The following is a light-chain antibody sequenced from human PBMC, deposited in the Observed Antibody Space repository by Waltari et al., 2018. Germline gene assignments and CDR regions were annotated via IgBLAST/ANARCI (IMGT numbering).Light chain of an antibody. CDR2: DAS. J-gene: IGKJ1*01. Sequence: DIQMTQSPSTLSAFVGDRVPITCRASQSVNTWLAWYQQKPGKVPKRLIYDASSLQSGVPSRFSGSGSGTDFTLTISSLQPDDFATYYCQTLRTFGQGTKVEIK. V-gene: IGKV1-5*01. CDR1: QSVNTW. CDR3: QTLRT.